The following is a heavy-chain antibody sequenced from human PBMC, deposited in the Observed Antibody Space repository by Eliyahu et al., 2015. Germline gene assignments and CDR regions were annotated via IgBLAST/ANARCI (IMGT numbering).Heavy chain of an antibody. CDR3: ATYWGGNSPIYAFDI. D-gene: IGHD4-23*01. CDR1: GFIFXXYW. V-gene: IGHV3-7*01. J-gene: IGHJ3*02. Sequence: EVQLVESGGGLVQPGGSLRXSCTASGFIFXXYWXCWVRQAPGKGLEWVANLKEDGSEKYYVDSVKGRFTISRDNAKNSLYLQMSSLRAEDTALYYCATYWGGNSPIYAFDIWGHGTMVTVSS. CDR2: LKEDGSEK.